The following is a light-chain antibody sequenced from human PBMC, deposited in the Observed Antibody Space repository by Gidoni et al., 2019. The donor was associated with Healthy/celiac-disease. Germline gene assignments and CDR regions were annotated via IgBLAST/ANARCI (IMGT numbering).Light chain of an antibody. CDR3: AAWDDSLNVF. Sequence: QSVLTQPPSASGTPGQRVTISCSGSSSNIGSNTVNWYQQLPGTAPTLLIYSNNQRPSGVPDRFSGSKSGTSASLAISGLQSEDEADYYCAAWDDSLNVFFGGGTKLTVL. J-gene: IGLJ2*01. V-gene: IGLV1-44*01. CDR2: SNN. CDR1: SSNIGSNT.